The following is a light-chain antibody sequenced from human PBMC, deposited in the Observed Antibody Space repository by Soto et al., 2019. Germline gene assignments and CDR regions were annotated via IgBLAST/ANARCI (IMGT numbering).Light chain of an antibody. CDR3: QKYSSVIS. V-gene: IGKV1-27*01. CDR1: QGFSSF. J-gene: IGKJ5*01. CDR2: AAL. Sequence: EIQMTQAPSSLSASVGDRVTITCRARQGFSSFLAWYQQKRWKVPKLLISAALTLQSGAPSRFRGRGSWTDFTLANTSLQPEDVATYYWQKYSSVISFGQGMRLEIK.